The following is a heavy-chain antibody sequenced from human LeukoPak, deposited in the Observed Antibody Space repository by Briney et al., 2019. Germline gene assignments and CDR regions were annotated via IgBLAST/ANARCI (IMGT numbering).Heavy chain of an antibody. CDR3: ARAGGYYYDSSGYYYDWFDP. V-gene: IGHV4-59*08. CDR2: IYYSGST. D-gene: IGHD3-22*01. CDR1: GGSISSYY. J-gene: IGHJ5*02. Sequence: PSETLSLTCTVSGGSISSYYWSWIRQPPGKGLEWIGYIYYSGSTNYNPSLKSRVTISVDTSKNQFSLKLSSVTAADTAVYYCARAGGYYYDSSGYYYDWFDPWGQGTLVTVSS.